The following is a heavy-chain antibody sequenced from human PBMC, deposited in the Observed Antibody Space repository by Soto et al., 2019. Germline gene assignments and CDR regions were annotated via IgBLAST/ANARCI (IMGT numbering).Heavy chain of an antibody. Sequence: SETLSLTCAVYGYSISSGYYWGWIRQSPGKGLEWIGSIYHSGSTYYNPSLKSRVIISVDTSKNQFSLKLSSVTAADTAVYYCARLAPIAAADGMDVWGQGTTVTVSS. D-gene: IGHD6-13*01. CDR1: GYSISSGYY. CDR2: IYHSGST. CDR3: ARLAPIAAADGMDV. V-gene: IGHV4-38-2*01. J-gene: IGHJ6*02.